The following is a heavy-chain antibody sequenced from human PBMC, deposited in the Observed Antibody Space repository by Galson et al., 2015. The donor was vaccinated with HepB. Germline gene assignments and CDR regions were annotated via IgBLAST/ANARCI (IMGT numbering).Heavy chain of an antibody. Sequence: SLRLSCAASGFTFSSYAMHWVRQAPGKGLEYVSAISSNGGSTYYADSVKGRSTISRDNSKNTRYLQMSSLRAEDTAVYYCVKGGGHGELLSPEVFDYWGQGTLVTVSS. CDR2: ISSNGGST. D-gene: IGHD3-10*01. V-gene: IGHV3-64D*06. CDR3: VKGGGHGELLSPEVFDY. J-gene: IGHJ4*02. CDR1: GFTFSSYA.